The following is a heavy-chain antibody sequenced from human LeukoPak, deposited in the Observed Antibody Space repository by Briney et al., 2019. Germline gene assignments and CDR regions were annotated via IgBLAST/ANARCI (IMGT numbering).Heavy chain of an antibody. CDR1: GFTFSNSA. J-gene: IGHJ4*02. Sequence: GGSLRLSCAASGFTFSNSAMNWVRQAPGRGLEWVSVISGTGGYTHYADFVRGQFTISRDNSKNTVYLQMNSLRADDSAVYYCAKCPLESSNYYYDFWGQGTMVTVSS. CDR3: AKCPLESSNYYYDF. CDR2: ISGTGGYT. V-gene: IGHV3-23*01. D-gene: IGHD2-2*01.